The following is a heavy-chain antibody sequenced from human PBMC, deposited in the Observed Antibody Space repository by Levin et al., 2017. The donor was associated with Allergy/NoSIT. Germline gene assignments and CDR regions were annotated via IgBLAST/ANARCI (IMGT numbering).Heavy chain of an antibody. CDR1: GFSFRSFG. Sequence: GGSLRLSCAASGFSFRSFGMHWVRQAPGKGLEWVAVISYDGSDKYYAGSVKGRFTISRDNTKNTLYLQMNSLRSEDAAVYYCAKDVVFGTSSWSLDFWGQGTLVTVSS. CDR2: ISYDGSDK. V-gene: IGHV3-30*18. CDR3: AKDVVFGTSSWSLDF. D-gene: IGHD6-13*01. J-gene: IGHJ4*02.